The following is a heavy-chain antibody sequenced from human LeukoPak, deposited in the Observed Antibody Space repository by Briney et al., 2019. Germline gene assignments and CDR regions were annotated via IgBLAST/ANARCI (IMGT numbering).Heavy chain of an antibody. CDR3: AKVPDSSGYYWGYFDL. CDR2: IGGSGDGYKR. CDR1: GFTFSIYA. J-gene: IGHJ2*01. D-gene: IGHD3-22*01. V-gene: IGHV3-23*01. Sequence: PGGSLRLSCAASGFTFSIYAMSWVRQAPGKGLEWVSDIGGSGDGYKRYYADSVKGRFTISRDNSKKTLSLQVNSLRAEDTAVYYCAKVPDSSGYYWGYFDLWGRGTLVTVSS.